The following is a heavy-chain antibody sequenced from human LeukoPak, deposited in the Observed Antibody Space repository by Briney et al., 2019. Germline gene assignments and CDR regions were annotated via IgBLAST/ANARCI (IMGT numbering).Heavy chain of an antibody. Sequence: GASVKVSCKASGGTFSSYAISWVRQAPGQGLEWMGRIIPILGIANYAQKFQGRVTITADKSTSTAYMELSSLRAEDTALYYCAKDRGSDGLWFGIDYWGQGTLVTVSS. D-gene: IGHD3-10*01. CDR1: GGTFSSYA. CDR2: IIPILGIA. J-gene: IGHJ4*02. CDR3: AKDRGSDGLWFGIDY. V-gene: IGHV1-69*04.